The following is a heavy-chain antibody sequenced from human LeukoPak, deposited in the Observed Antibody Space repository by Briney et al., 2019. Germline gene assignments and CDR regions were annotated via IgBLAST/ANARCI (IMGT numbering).Heavy chain of an antibody. CDR2: IYYTGTT. V-gene: IGHV4-39*02. CDR1: GGSIKKNSYY. D-gene: IGHD3-10*01. J-gene: IGHJ4*01. Sequence: SETLSLTCTVSGGSIKKNSYYWGWVRQSPGKGLEWIGAIYYTGTTFYTTSLQSRVKMSIDTSKNQFSLNLSSVTAADMAVYYCARETLGAITMLRGVIIDWGQGTLVTVSS. CDR3: ARETLGAITMLRGVIID.